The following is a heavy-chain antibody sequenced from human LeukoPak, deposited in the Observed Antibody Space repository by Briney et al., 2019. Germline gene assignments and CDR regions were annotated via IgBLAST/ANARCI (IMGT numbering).Heavy chain of an antibody. D-gene: IGHD5-18*01. V-gene: IGHV3-23*01. CDR2: ISGSGGST. J-gene: IGHJ5*02. CDR1: GFTFSSYA. Sequence: SGGSLRLSCAASGFTFSSYAMSWVRQAPGKGLEWVSAISGSGGSTNYADSVKGRLTISRDNSKNTLYLQMNSLRAEDTAVYYCAKGYSYGYGGWFDPWGQGTLVTVSS. CDR3: AKGYSYGYGGWFDP.